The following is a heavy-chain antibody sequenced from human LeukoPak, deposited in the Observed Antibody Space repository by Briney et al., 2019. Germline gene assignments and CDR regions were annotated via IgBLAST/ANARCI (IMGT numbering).Heavy chain of an antibody. CDR2: VKADGTEK. Sequence: GGSLRLSCAATGMIFSNFWMSWVRQAPGKGLEWAASVKADGTEKYYVDAVKGRFNISRDNAKHLVFVEMNSLRAEDTATYYCARVQSGVILAYDVWGQGTMVTVAS. CDR1: GMIFSNFW. V-gene: IGHV3-7*03. J-gene: IGHJ3*01. CDR3: ARVQSGVILAYDV. D-gene: IGHD7-27*01.